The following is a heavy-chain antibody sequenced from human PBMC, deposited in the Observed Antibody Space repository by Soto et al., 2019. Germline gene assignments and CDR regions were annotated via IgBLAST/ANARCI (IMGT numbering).Heavy chain of an antibody. D-gene: IGHD6-19*01. CDR3: AKVRYSSPMGYYYGMDV. CDR2: IIPIFGTA. J-gene: IGHJ6*02. Sequence: QAQLEQSGGEVKKPGSSVQVSCKASRFAFSKFIVTGVRQAPGLGLEWVGGIIPIFGTANYAQKFQGRVTITADESTSTSYMEVNKLRSEDTAVYYCAKVRYSSPMGYYYGMDVWGQGTTVTVSS. V-gene: IGHV1-69*01. CDR1: RFAFSKFI.